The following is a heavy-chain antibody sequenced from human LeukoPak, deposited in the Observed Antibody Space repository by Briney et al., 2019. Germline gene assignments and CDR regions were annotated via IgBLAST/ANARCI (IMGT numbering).Heavy chain of an antibody. D-gene: IGHD3-22*01. V-gene: IGHV3-30-3*01. CDR2: ISYDGSNK. J-gene: IGHJ6*03. Sequence: PGGSLRLSCAVSGFTFSRYAMLWVREAPGKGLEGVVVISYDGSNKYYADSVKARFTSSRDNSKNTPYLKMNSLRSEDTAVYYCARADSSGYYDYYNMDVWGKGTTVTVSS. CDR3: ARADSSGYYDYYNMDV. CDR1: GFTFSRYA.